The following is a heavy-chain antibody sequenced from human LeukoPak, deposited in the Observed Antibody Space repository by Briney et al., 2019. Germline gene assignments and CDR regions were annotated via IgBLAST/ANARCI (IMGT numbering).Heavy chain of an antibody. Sequence: PSETLSLTCAVYGGAFSGYHWNWIRQAPGKGLECIGEINDRGITNYNPSLKSRVTISVDPSKKQFSLQLRSLTAADTAVYYCARGPTTVVTVPYYFDDWGQGTLVTVSS. V-gene: IGHV4-34*01. CDR3: ARGPTTVVTVPYYFDD. J-gene: IGHJ4*02. CDR2: INDRGIT. D-gene: IGHD4-23*01. CDR1: GGAFSGYH.